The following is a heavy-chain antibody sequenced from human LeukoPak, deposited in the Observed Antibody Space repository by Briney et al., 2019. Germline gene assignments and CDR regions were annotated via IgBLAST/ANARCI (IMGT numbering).Heavy chain of an antibody. Sequence: SETLSLTCTVSGGSISSYYWSWIRQPPGKGLEWIGSIYYSGSTYYNPSLKSRVTISVDTSKNQFSLKLSSVTAADTAVYYCAREIWFGELLEGGGVDYWGQGTLVTVSS. V-gene: IGHV4-59*12. J-gene: IGHJ4*02. CDR2: IYYSGST. CDR3: AREIWFGELLEGGGVDY. CDR1: GGSISSYY. D-gene: IGHD3-10*01.